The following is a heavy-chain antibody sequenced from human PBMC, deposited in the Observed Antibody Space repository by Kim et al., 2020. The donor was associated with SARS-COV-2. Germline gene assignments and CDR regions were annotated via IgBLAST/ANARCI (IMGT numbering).Heavy chain of an antibody. J-gene: IGHJ5*02. V-gene: IGHV4-4*07. CDR2: IQTTSGNT. CDR1: GASISSYY. CDR3: VKEGIAPGPYNWFDP. D-gene: IGHD2-2*01. Sequence: SETLSLTCTVSGASISSYYWSWIRQPAGKGLEWIGRIQTTSGNTNYNPSLKSRVTMSVDTSKNQFSLKLQSVSAADTAVYYCVKEGIAPGPYNWFDPWGQGALITVSS.